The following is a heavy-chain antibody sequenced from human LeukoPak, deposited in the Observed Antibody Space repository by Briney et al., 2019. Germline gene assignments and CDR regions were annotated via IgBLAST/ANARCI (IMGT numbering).Heavy chain of an antibody. CDR1: GYTFTSYA. Sequence: ASVKVSCKASGYTFTSYAMNWVRQAPGQGLEWMGWINPNSGGTNYAQKFQGRVTMTRDTSISTAYMELSRLRSDDTAVYYCARRDYGDYGEQTALDYWGQGTLVTVSS. CDR3: ARRDYGDYGEQTALDY. D-gene: IGHD4-17*01. V-gene: IGHV1-2*02. J-gene: IGHJ4*02. CDR2: INPNSGGT.